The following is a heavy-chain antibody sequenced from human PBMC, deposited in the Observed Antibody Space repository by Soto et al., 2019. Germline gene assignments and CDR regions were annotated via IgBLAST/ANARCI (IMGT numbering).Heavy chain of an antibody. CDR3: ARGPAYINGWRTFDL. CDR1: DDSFRGAEYY. D-gene: IGHD6-19*01. J-gene: IGHJ4*02. V-gene: IGHV4-61*08. Sequence: VLLQESGPRLLRPSETLSLTCTVSDDSFRGAEYYWSWIRQPLGKGPGWIGYTYYNGDTKYNPALRSRVTMSEATSKNQFSLRLSSVTAADTAVYFCARGPAYINGWRTFDLWGRGILVTVSS. CDR2: TYYNGDT.